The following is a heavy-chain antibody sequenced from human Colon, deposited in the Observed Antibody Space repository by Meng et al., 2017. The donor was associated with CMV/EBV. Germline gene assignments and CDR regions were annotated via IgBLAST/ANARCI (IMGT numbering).Heavy chain of an antibody. CDR2: IDANSGGT. V-gene: IGHV1-2*02. J-gene: IGHJ4*02. CDR1: GFNFTGHY. Sequence: QVAWVRAGAEVKEPGASVKVSCKASGFNFTGHYMHWVRQAPGQGLEWMGWIDANSGGTNYAQKFQGRLTMTRDTSISTVYMELNRLRSDDTAVYFCARDGIRGVFFFDYWGQGTLVTVSS. CDR3: ARDGIRGVFFFDY. D-gene: IGHD1-14*01.